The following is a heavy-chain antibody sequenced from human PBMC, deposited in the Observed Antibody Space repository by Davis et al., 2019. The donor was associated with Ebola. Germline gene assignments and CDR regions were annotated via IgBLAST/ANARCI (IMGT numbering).Heavy chain of an antibody. CDR2: IRSKSASYTT. V-gene: IGHV3-72*01. CDR1: GFSFSDHY. J-gene: IGHJ4*02. CDR3: ARDSRSYSFDY. D-gene: IGHD1-26*01. Sequence: PGGSLRLSCAASGFSFSDHYMDWFRQAPGKGLEWVGRIRSKSASYTTEYAASVKGRFTVSRDDSQNSLYLQMNSLKSEDTDVYFCARDSRSYSFDYWGQGTLVTVSS.